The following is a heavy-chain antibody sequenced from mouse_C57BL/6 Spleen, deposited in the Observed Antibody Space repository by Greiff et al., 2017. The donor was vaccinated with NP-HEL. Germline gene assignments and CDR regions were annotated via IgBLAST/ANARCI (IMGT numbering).Heavy chain of an antibody. V-gene: IGHV1-22*01. J-gene: IGHJ4*01. D-gene: IGHD2-4*01. CDR2: INPNNGGT. CDR1: GYTFTDYN. Sequence: EVQRVESGPELVKPGASVKMSCKASGYTFTDYNMHWVKQSHGKSLEWIGYINPNNGGTSYNQKFKGKATLTVNKSSSTAYMELRSLTSEDSAVYYCARTYDYDEGNYYYAMDYWGQGTSVTVSS. CDR3: ARTYDYDEGNYYYAMDY.